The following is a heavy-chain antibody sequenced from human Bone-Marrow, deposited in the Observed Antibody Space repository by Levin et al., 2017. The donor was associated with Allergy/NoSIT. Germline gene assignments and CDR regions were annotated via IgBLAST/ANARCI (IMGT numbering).Heavy chain of an antibody. CDR1: GFSFSTFA. J-gene: IGHJ6*02. Sequence: GESLKISCEASGFSFSTFAMHWVRQAPGKGLEWVAFIAHDEREKYYAESVEGRFTISRDNSKDTLYHQMTTPRLDDTAVYFCAKAYLPGTGSSYGMDVWGQGTTVTVPS. D-gene: IGHD6-13*01. V-gene: IGHV3-30*18. CDR2: IAHDEREK. CDR3: AKAYLPGTGSSYGMDV.